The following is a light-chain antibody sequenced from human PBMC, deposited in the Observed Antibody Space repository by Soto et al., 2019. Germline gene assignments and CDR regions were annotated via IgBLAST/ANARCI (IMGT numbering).Light chain of an antibody. CDR3: SSYTRSSTRV. J-gene: IGLJ3*02. CDR1: RSYVGGYNY. CDR2: DVS. V-gene: IGLV2-14*01. Sequence: QSLLTQPASVSGSPGHSITISCTGTRSYVGGYNYVSWYQQHPDKAPKLMIYDVSSRPSGVSNRFSGSKSGNTASLTISGLQAEDEGDYYCSSYTRSSTRVFGGGTKVTVL.